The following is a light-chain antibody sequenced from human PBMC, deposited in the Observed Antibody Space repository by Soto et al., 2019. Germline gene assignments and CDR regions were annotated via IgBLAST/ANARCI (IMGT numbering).Light chain of an antibody. CDR1: QSVSRDY. CDR3: QQFSSYPLT. Sequence: EIVLAQSPGTLSLSPGQRATLSCRASQSVSRDYVAWYQHKPGQAPRLLIYDASSRATGIPDRFSGGGSGTDFTLTISRLEPEDFAVYYCQQFSSYPLTFGGGTKVEIK. J-gene: IGKJ4*01. V-gene: IGKV3-20*01. CDR2: DAS.